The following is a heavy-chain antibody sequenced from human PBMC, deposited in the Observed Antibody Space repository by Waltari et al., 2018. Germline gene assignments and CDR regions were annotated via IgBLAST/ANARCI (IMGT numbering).Heavy chain of an antibody. CDR1: GFTFSDYY. CDR2: FSTSPNTG. D-gene: IGHD5-18*01. Sequence: QVQLVESGGGLVKPGGSLRLSCAASGFTFSDYYMSWIRQAPGKGPEYIPYFSTSPNTGYYVDSVRGRFTISRDNAKNSQYLQMNSLRAEDTAVYYCARSLRGYSSPYDFGGQGTTVTVSS. V-gene: IGHV3-11*01. CDR3: ARSLRGYSSPYDF. J-gene: IGHJ4*02.